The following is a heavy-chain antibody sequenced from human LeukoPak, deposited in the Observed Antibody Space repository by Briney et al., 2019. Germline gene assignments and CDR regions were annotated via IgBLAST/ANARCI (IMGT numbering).Heavy chain of an antibody. Sequence: SETLSLTCTVPGGSFSNYYWSWIRQPPGKGLEWIGDIFYSGNTNYNPSLKSRVTMSVDTSKTQFSLKLSSVTAADTAVYYCARLNRPAAGTGWFDPWGQGTLVTVSS. CDR2: IFYSGNT. V-gene: IGHV4-59*08. CDR3: ARLNRPAAGTGWFDP. J-gene: IGHJ5*02. D-gene: IGHD6-13*01. CDR1: GGSFSNYY.